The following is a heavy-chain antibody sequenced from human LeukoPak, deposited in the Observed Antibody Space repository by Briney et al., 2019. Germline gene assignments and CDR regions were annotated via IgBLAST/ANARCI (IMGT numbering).Heavy chain of an antibody. CDR1: GFTFDDYT. D-gene: IGHD6-19*01. Sequence: GGSLRLSCAASGFTFDDYTMHWVRQAPGKGLEWVSLISWDGGSTYYADSVKGRFTISRDNSKNSLYLQMNSLRAEDTAVYYCARFIAVAGLFDYWGQGTLVTVSS. J-gene: IGHJ4*02. V-gene: IGHV3-43*01. CDR3: ARFIAVAGLFDY. CDR2: ISWDGGST.